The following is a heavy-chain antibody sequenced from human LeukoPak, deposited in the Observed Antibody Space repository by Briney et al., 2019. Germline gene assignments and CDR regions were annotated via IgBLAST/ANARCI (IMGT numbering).Heavy chain of an antibody. CDR3: AREVTFVRGLLSYHYHYYMDV. J-gene: IGHJ6*03. V-gene: IGHV4-34*01. CDR1: GGSFSDNY. Sequence: SETLSLTCVVSGGSFSDNYWTWIRQSPGKGLEWIGEINHSGSTNSNPSLNSRVTLSVDTSKNQFSLRLSSVTAADTGVYYCAREVTFVRGLLSYHYHYYMDVWGKGTTVTVSS. CDR2: INHSGST. D-gene: IGHD3-10*01.